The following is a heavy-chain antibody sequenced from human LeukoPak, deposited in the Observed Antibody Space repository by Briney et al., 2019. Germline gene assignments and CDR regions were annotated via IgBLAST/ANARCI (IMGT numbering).Heavy chain of an antibody. D-gene: IGHD2-2*01. Sequence: SETLSLTCAVYGGSFSGYSWTWIRQPPGKGLEWIGEINHGVSTNYNPSLKSRVTISVDTSKNQFSLNLNSVTAADTAVYYCARGRYCGSTSCPPGPYWGQGTLVTVSS. CDR2: INHGVST. CDR1: GGSFSGYS. CDR3: ARGRYCGSTSCPPGPY. J-gene: IGHJ4*02. V-gene: IGHV4-34*01.